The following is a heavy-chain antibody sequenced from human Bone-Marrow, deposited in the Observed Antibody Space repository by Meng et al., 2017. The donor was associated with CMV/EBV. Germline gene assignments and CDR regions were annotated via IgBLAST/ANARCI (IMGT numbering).Heavy chain of an antibody. Sequence: GESLKISCAASGFTFSSYWMSWVRQAPGKGLEWVANIKQDGSEKYYVDSVKGRFTISRDNAKNSLYLQMNSLRAEDTAVYYCAKDPHLITIFGVVIKKSPPNYYGMDVWGQGTTVTVPS. D-gene: IGHD3-3*01. CDR2: IKQDGSEK. CDR1: GFTFSSYW. V-gene: IGHV3-7*01. J-gene: IGHJ6*02. CDR3: AKDPHLITIFGVVIKKSPPNYYGMDV.